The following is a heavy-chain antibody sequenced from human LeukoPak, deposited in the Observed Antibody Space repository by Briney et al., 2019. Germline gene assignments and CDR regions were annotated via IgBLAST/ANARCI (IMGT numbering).Heavy chain of an antibody. Sequence: GGSQRLSCAASGFTFNSYAMSWVRQVPGKGLEWVSGISASGGSTYYADSVKGRFTISRDNSKNTLYLQMNSLRAEDTAVYYCAKLSRLAAAGTLWFDPWGQGTLVTVSS. J-gene: IGHJ5*02. CDR3: AKLSRLAAAGTLWFDP. CDR1: GFTFNSYA. CDR2: ISASGGST. V-gene: IGHV3-23*01. D-gene: IGHD6-13*01.